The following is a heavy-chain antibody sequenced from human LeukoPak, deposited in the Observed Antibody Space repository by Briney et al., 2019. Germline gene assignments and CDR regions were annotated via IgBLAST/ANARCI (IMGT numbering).Heavy chain of an antibody. CDR3: AKVYCGDDCYHDY. D-gene: IGHD2-21*01. J-gene: IGHJ4*02. V-gene: IGHV3-23*01. Sequence: GGSLRLSCAASGFTFSIYAINWVRQAPGKGLEGVSVISGSGGSTYYADSVKGRFTISRDNSKNTLYLQMNSLRAEDTAVYYCAKVYCGDDCYHDYWGQRTLVTVSS. CDR1: GFTFSIYA. CDR2: ISGSGGST.